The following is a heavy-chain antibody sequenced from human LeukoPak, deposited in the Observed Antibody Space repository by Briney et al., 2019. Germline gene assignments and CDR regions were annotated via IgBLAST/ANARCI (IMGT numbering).Heavy chain of an antibody. V-gene: IGHV4-59*12. CDR3: ASVSMVRGMSYDY. CDR1: GGSMYSYY. J-gene: IGHJ4*02. Sequence: SETLSLTCTVSGGSMYSYYWSWIRQPPGKGLEWIGYVYYSGSTYYNPSLKSRVTISVDTSKNQFSLKLSSVTAADTAVYYCASVSMVRGMSYDYWGQGTLVTVSS. CDR2: VYYSGST. D-gene: IGHD3-10*01.